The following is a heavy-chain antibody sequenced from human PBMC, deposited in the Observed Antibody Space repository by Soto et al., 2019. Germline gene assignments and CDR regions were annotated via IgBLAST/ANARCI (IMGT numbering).Heavy chain of an antibody. J-gene: IGHJ4*02. Sequence: SETLSLTCTVSGGSISRYYWSWIRQPPGKGLEWIGYIYYSGSTNYNPSLKSRVTISVDTSKNQFSLKLSSVTAADTAVYYCASDSYAIGYWGQGTLVTVSS. V-gene: IGHV4-59*01. D-gene: IGHD2-8*01. CDR1: GGSISRYY. CDR2: IYYSGST. CDR3: ASDSYAIGY.